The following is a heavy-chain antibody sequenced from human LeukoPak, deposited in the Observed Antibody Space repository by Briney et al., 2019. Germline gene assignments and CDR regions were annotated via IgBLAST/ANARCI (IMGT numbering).Heavy chain of an antibody. J-gene: IGHJ4*02. D-gene: IGHD3-3*01. CDR1: GFTFNSYS. Sequence: VGSLRLSCAASGFTFNSYSMNWVRQAPGKGLEWVSYICSSSNTIYYAVSVKGRFTISRDNAKNSLYLQMNSLRAEDTAVYYCARVLYYDFWSGDPFDYWGQGTLVTVSS. CDR3: ARVLYYDFWSGDPFDY. V-gene: IGHV3-48*01. CDR2: ICSSSNTI.